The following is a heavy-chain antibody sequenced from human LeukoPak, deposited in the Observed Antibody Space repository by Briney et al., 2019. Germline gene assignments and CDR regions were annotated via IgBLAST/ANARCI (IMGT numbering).Heavy chain of an antibody. CDR2: INPNSGGT. D-gene: IGHD2-2*01. CDR1: GYTFTGYY. V-gene: IGHV1-2*02. Sequence: ASVKVSCKASGYTFTGYYMHWVRQAPGQGLEWMGWINPNSGGTNYAQKFQGRVTMTRDTSISTAYMELSRLRSDDTAVYYCARGGGYCSSTSCYYYYYMDVWGKGTTVTVSS. J-gene: IGHJ6*03. CDR3: ARGGGYCSSTSCYYYYYMDV.